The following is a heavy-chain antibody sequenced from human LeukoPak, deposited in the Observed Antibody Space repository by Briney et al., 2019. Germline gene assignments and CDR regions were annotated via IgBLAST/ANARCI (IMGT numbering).Heavy chain of an antibody. D-gene: IGHD6-13*01. CDR3: ARHSSSNWIFWFDV. V-gene: IGHV4-39*01. Sequence: PSETLSLTCIVSGVSIGSNSYSWGWIRQPPGKGLEWIGSIYHSGSTNKNPSLKSRLTMSVDTSKDQFSLRLTSVSAADTALYYCARHSSSNWIFWFDVWGQGTTVTVSS. CDR1: GVSIGSNSYS. CDR2: IYHSGST. J-gene: IGHJ6*02.